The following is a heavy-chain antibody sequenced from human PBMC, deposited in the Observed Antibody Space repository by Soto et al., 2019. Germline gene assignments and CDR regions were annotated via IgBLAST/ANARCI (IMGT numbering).Heavy chain of an antibody. CDR1: GFTFDDYT. CDR2: ISWDSRKV. J-gene: IGHJ4*02. D-gene: IGHD3-22*01. CDR3: AKNMDYFAYRVSRPYEH. Sequence: EVQLVESGGGLVQPGRSLRLSCAASGFTFDDYTMHWVRQAPGKGLEWVSLISWDSRKVDYADSVKGRFSISSDNARSSLYLQMNRLTPEDTAIYYCAKNMDYFAYRVSRPYEHWGRGTLVAVSS. V-gene: IGHV3-9*01.